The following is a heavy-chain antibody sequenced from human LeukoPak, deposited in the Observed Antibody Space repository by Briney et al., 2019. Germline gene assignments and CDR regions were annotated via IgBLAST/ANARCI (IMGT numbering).Heavy chain of an antibody. J-gene: IGHJ4*02. CDR2: ISSSSSTI. CDR1: GFTFISYS. Sequence: PGGSLRLSCAASGFTFISYSMNWVRQAPGRGREWVSYISSSSSTIYYADSVKGRFTISRDNAKNSLYLQMNSLRDEDTAVYYCARVVTTFVAGDYWGQGTLVTVSS. CDR3: ARVVTTFVAGDY. V-gene: IGHV3-48*02. D-gene: IGHD3-16*01.